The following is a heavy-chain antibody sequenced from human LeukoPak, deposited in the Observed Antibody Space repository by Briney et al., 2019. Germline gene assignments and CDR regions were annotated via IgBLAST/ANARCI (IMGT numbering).Heavy chain of an antibody. CDR1: GYTFTSYG. D-gene: IGHD4/OR15-4a*01. CDR2: ISAYNGNT. J-gene: IGHJ5*02. CDR3: AISMTLTNWFDP. V-gene: IGHV1-18*01. Sequence: ASVKVSCKASGYTFTSYGISWVRQAPGQGLEWMGWISAYNGNTNYAQKLQGRVTMTTDTSTSTAYMELRSLRSDDTAVYYCAISMTLTNWFDPWGQGTLVTVSS.